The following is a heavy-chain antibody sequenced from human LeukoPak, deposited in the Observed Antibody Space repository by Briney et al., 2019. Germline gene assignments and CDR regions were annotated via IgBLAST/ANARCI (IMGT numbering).Heavy chain of an antibody. CDR1: GFTFSSYW. Sequence: PVGSLRLSCAASGFTFSSYWMSWVRQAPGKGLEWVANIKQDGSEKYHVDSVKGRFTISRDNAKNSLYLQMNSLRAEDTAGYYCARECSSTSCYDAADVWGKGTTVTVSS. V-gene: IGHV3-7*01. CDR2: IKQDGSEK. D-gene: IGHD2-2*01. J-gene: IGHJ6*04. CDR3: ARECSSTSCYDAADV.